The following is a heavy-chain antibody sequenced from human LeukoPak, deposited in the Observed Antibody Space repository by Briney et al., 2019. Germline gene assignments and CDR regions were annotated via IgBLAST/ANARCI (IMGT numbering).Heavy chain of an antibody. CDR2: IYYSGST. V-gene: IGHV4-59*01. Sequence: SETLSLTCTVSGGSISSYYWSWIRQPPGKGLEWIGYIYYSGSTNYNPSLKSRVTISVDTSKNQFSLKLSSVTAADTAVYYCARESGIAAAGIYFDYWGQGTLVTVSS. J-gene: IGHJ4*02. CDR1: GGSISSYY. CDR3: ARESGIAAAGIYFDY. D-gene: IGHD6-13*01.